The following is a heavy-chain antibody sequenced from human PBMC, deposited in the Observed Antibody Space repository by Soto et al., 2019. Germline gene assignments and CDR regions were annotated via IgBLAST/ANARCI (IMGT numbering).Heavy chain of an antibody. V-gene: IGHV3-23*01. J-gene: IGHJ4*02. CDR1: GFTFSNHA. CDR3: AKDLSRDIGVTVAGTVDY. CDR2: ISGSGYST. D-gene: IGHD6-19*01. Sequence: EVQLLESGGGLVQPGGSLRLSCAASGFTFSNHAMSWVRQAPGKGVEWVSTISGSGYSTYHADSVKGRFTISRDNPKNTLYLQMNSLKAEDTAVYYCAKDLSRDIGVTVAGTVDYWGQGTLVTVSS.